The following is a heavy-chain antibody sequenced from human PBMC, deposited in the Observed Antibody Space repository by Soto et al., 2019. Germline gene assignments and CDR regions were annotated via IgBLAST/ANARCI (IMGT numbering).Heavy chain of an antibody. CDR2: ISYGGST. Sequence: SETLSLTCTVSGGSISSGNYYWSWIRQPPGKGLEWIGFISYGGSTYYSASLKSRFTISVDTSKNQFSLNLSFVTAADTAVYYCPTMGTPATGLYYFDYWGQGTLVTVSS. V-gene: IGHV4-30-4*01. CDR1: GGSISSGNYY. D-gene: IGHD1-7*01. CDR3: PTMGTPATGLYYFDY. J-gene: IGHJ4*02.